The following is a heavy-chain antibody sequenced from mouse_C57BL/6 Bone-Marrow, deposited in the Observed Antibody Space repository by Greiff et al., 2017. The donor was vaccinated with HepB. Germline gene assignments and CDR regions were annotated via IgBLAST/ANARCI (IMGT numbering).Heavy chain of an antibody. CDR2: SRNKANDYTT. CDR1: GFTFSDFY. D-gene: IGHD2-5*01. V-gene: IGHV7-1*01. J-gene: IGHJ4*01. CDR3: AREASYSNYPRY. Sequence: EVKVVESGGGLVQSGRSLRLSCATSGFTFSDFYMEWVRQAPGKGLEWIAASRNKANDYTTEYSASVKGRFIVSRDTSQSILYLQMNALRAEDTAIYYCAREASYSNYPRYWGQGTSVTVSS.